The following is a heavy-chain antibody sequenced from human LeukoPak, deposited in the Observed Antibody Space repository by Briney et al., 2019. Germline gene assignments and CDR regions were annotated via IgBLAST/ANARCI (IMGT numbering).Heavy chain of an antibody. J-gene: IGHJ4*02. CDR1: GFTFSNAW. V-gene: IGHV3-15*01. CDR2: IKSKTDGGTT. CDR3: TTRWELNCPWLY. Sequence: GGSLRLSCAASGFTFSNAWMSWVRQAPGKGLEWVGRIKSKTDGGTTDYAAPVKGRFTISRDDSKNTLYLQMNSLKTEDTAVYYCTTRWELNCPWLYWGQGTLVTASS. D-gene: IGHD1-26*01.